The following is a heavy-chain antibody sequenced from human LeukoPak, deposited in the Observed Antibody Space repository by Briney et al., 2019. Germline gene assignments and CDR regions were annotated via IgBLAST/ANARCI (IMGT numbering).Heavy chain of an antibody. CDR3: TTEGGSLVRGDQNIFDY. V-gene: IGHV3-15*01. J-gene: IGHJ4*02. D-gene: IGHD3-10*01. CDR2: IKSKTDSGTT. CDR1: GFTFSNAW. Sequence: PGGSLRLSCAASGFTFSNAWMSWVRQAPGKGLEWVGRIKSKTDSGTTDYAAPVKGRFTISRDDSKNTLYLQMNSLKTEDTAVYYCTTEGGSLVRGDQNIFDYWGQGTLVTVSS.